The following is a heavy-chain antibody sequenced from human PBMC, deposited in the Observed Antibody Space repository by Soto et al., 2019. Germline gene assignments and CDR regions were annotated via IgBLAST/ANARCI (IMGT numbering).Heavy chain of an antibody. J-gene: IGHJ3*02. CDR1: GYTFTSYA. V-gene: IGHV1-3*01. CDR3: ARVERFPDNDALDI. D-gene: IGHD1-1*01. CDR2: INAGNGNT. Sequence: ASGKVSCKASGYTFTSYAMNWVRQAPGQRLEWMGWINAGNGNTKYSQKFQGRVTITRDTSASTAYMELSSLRSEDTAVYYCARVERFPDNDALDIWGQGTMVTVSS.